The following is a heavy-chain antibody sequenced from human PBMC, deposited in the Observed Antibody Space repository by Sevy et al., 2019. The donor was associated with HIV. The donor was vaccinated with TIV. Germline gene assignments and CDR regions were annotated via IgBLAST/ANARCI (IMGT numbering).Heavy chain of an antibody. CDR1: GFTFSNAW. Sequence: GGSLRLSCAASGFTFSNAWMSWVRQAPGKGLEWVGRIKSKTEGATRDFAAPVKGRLLISRDDSRNTVYLQMNSLKTEDTAVYYCTAGVGASDFDYWVQGTLVTVSS. J-gene: IGHJ4*02. CDR3: TAGVGASDFDY. V-gene: IGHV3-15*01. CDR2: IKSKTEGATR. D-gene: IGHD1-26*01.